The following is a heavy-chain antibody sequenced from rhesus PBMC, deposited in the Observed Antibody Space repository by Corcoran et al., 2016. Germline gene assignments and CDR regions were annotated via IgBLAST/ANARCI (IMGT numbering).Heavy chain of an antibody. D-gene: IGHD1-44*02. CDR3: ARRREWEIQSFDN. V-gene: IGHV2-174*01. CDR2: IYWDDDK. Sequence: QVTLKESGPALVKPTQTLTLTCTFSGFSISTSVLGVGWIRQPPRKALEWLALIYWDDDKYYRTSMTSRLTSSKDTAKNQVVLTMTNMDPVDTATYYCARRREWEIQSFDNWGQGVLVTVSS. J-gene: IGHJ4*01. CDR1: GFSISTSVLG.